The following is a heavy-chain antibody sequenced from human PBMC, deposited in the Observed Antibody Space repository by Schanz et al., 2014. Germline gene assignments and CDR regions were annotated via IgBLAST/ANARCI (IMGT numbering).Heavy chain of an antibody. J-gene: IGHJ4*02. D-gene: IGHD5-12*01. CDR2: INTGSGDT. CDR1: EYSFTSYS. V-gene: IGHV1-3*04. Sequence: QVHLVQSGAEVKRPGASVKVSCKASEYSFTSYSMHWVRQAPEQRLEWMGWINTGSGDTKYSQNFQGRVTITRDTSASTAYMELSSLRSEDTAVYSCARGIGGYGANNYFDYWGRGTLVTVSS. CDR3: ARGIGGYGANNYFDY.